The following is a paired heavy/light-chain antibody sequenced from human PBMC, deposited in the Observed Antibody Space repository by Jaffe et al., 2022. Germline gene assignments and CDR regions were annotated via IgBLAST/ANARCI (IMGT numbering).Heavy chain of an antibody. CDR2: FKGMSDGGTT. V-gene: IGHV3-15*05. J-gene: IGHJ3*02. D-gene: IGHD3-3*01. Sequence: EVQLVESGGGLVKPGGSLRLSCAASGFTFNKARMNWVRQAPGKGLEWVGRFKGMSDGGTTDYAAPVKGRFTISTDDSKTTLYLQMNSLKTEDTGVYYCTAYDFWSGPDAFDIWGQGTMVTVSS. CDR1: GFTFNKAR. CDR3: TAYDFWSGPDAFDI.
Light chain of an antibody. CDR3: AAWDNSLSGRV. J-gene: IGLJ2*01. CDR1: SSNIGSNS. Sequence: QSVLTQPPSASGTPGQRVTISCSGSSSNIGSNSVYWYQQFPGTAPKLLIYTNNQRPSGVPDRFSGSKSGTSASLAISGLRSEDEADYYCAAWDNSLSGRVFGGGTKLTVL. V-gene: IGLV1-47*01. CDR2: TNN.